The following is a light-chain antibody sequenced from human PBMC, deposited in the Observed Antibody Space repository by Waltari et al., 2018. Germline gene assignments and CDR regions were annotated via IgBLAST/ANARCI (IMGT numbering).Light chain of an antibody. Sequence: QHPVKGRRFLRKVDRDGGHYKGAGIPVRFSGSIAGAERYLTISSLQSEDEADYYCQTWGPGIRVFGGGTKVTVL. J-gene: IGLJ3*02. CDR3: QTWGPGIRV. V-gene: IGLV4-69*01. CDR2: VDRDGGH.